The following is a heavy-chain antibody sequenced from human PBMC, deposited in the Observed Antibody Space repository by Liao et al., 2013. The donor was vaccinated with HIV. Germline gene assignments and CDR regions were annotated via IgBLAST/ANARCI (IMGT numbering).Heavy chain of an antibody. CDR2: INHSGST. D-gene: IGHD3-3*01. J-gene: IGHJ4*02. CDR1: GGSFSNYY. Sequence: QVQLQEWGAGLLEPSETLSLICSVYGGSFSNYYWTWIRQPPGKGLEWIGEINHSGSTDYNLSLKSRVTISVDTSKNQFSLKLTSVTAADSAVYYCARARLEWLFKGPAQHYFDYWGQGTLVTVSS. CDR3: ARARLEWLFKGPAQHYFDY. V-gene: IGHV4-34*02.